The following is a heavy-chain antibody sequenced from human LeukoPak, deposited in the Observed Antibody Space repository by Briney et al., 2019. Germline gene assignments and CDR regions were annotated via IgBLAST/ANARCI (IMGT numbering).Heavy chain of an antibody. Sequence: SETLSLTCSVSGGSISSDGHYWSWIRQHPGKGLEWIVKIHNSGSTYYNPSLKSRLSISLDTSKNQFSLKLSSVTAADTAVYYCARDRFYDSGGFYHVFDYWGQGTLVTVSS. CDR3: ARDRFYDSGGFYHVFDY. D-gene: IGHD3-22*01. CDR1: GGSISSDGHY. V-gene: IGHV4-31*03. CDR2: IHNSGST. J-gene: IGHJ4*02.